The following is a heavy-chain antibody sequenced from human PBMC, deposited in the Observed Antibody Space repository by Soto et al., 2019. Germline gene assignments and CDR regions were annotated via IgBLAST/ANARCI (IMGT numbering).Heavy chain of an antibody. CDR3: AREHAGFGDY. V-gene: IGHV1-2*02. Sequence: ASVKVSCKASGYTFTSYYMHWVRQAPGQGLEWLGWFNPKTGGSNYAPKFQGRVTMTRDTSLSTTYMELTSLTSDDTAVYYCAREHAGFGDYWGPGTLITVSS. D-gene: IGHD3-16*01. CDR2: FNPKTGGS. CDR1: GYTFTSYY. J-gene: IGHJ4*02.